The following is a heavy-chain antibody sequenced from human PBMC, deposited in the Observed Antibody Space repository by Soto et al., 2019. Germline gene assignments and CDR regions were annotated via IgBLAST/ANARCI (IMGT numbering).Heavy chain of an antibody. Sequence: VGSLRLSCAASGFRFDDYNMHWVRQARGKGLEWVSLITWNGGNTYYADSVKGRFTISRDGTTQSVFLQMTSLKREDTGLYYCARETLSFGSALDVWGQGTTVTVSS. V-gene: IGHV3-43*01. CDR3: ARETLSFGSALDV. D-gene: IGHD3-3*01. CDR1: GFRFDDYN. J-gene: IGHJ6*02. CDR2: ITWNGGNT.